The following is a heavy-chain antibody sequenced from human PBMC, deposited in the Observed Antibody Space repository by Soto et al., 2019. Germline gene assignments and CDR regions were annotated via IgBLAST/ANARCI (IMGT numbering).Heavy chain of an antibody. J-gene: IGHJ5*02. V-gene: IGHV4-34*01. D-gene: IGHD6-19*01. CDR2: INHSGST. CDR3: ARGRMQLLGHNNGVDP. CDR1: GGSFSGYY. Sequence: SETLSLNCAVYGGSFSGYYWSCIRQPPGKGLEWIGEINHSGSTNYNPSLNSRVTISVDTSKNQFSLKLSSVTAADTAVYYGARGRMQLLGHNNGVDPWGQGTRVT.